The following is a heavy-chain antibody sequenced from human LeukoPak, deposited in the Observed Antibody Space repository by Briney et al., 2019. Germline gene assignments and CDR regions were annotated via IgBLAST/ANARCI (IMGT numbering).Heavy chain of an antibody. CDR3: TRMTTGHDY. CDR1: GVSFNDYY. J-gene: IGHJ4*02. D-gene: IGHD4-17*01. Sequence: PSEALSLTCAVSGVSFNDYYWSWVRPTPGKELEWIGEINHSGYTNDILSLKSRVTLSIDKSRKQFSLNLRSVTVADTGIYYCTRMTTGHDYWGQGTLVTVSS. CDR2: INHSGYT. V-gene: IGHV4-34*01.